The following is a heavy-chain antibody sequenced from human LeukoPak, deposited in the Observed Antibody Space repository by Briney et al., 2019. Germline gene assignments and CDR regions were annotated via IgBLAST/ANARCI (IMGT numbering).Heavy chain of an antibody. CDR3: AGSLGYCTSNVCYLKY. D-gene: IGHD2-8*01. V-gene: IGHV1-18*01. Sequence: ASVKVSCKASGYIFTSYGISWVRQAPGQGLEWMGWISAYNGNTNYAQTLQGRVTMTTDTSTSTAYMELRSLRSDDTAVYYCAGSLGYCTSNVCYLKYWGQGTLVTVSS. CDR2: ISAYNGNT. J-gene: IGHJ4*02. CDR1: GYIFTSYG.